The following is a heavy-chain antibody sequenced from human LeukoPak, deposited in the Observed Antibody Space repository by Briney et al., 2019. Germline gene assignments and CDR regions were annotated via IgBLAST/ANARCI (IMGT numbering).Heavy chain of an antibody. D-gene: IGHD3-10*01. J-gene: IGHJ4*02. CDR1: GFTFSSYW. V-gene: IGHV3-74*01. CDR2: INSDGSST. Sequence: GPLRLSYAASGFTFSSYWMHWVRQAPGKGLVWVSRINSDGSSTSYADSVKGRFTISRDNAKNTLYLQMNSLRAEDTAVYYCARATTMVRGTIYYLDYWGQGTLVTVSS. CDR3: ARATTMVRGTIYYLDY.